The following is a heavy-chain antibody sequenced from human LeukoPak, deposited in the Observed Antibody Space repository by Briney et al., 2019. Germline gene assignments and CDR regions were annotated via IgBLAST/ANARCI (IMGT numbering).Heavy chain of an antibody. CDR3: ARGVRDFWSGYYFDP. Sequence: SETLSLTCGVYGGSFSGYYWSWIRQPPGKGLAWIGEINHSGSTNYNPSLKSRVTISVDTSKNQFSLKLSSVTAADTAVYYCARGVRDFWSGYYFDPWGQGTLVTVSS. J-gene: IGHJ5*02. CDR2: INHSGST. D-gene: IGHD3-3*01. CDR1: GGSFSGYY. V-gene: IGHV4-34*01.